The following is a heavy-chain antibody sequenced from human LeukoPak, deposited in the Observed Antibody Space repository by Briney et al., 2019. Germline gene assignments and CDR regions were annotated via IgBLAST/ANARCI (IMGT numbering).Heavy chain of an antibody. D-gene: IGHD3-10*01. J-gene: IGHJ4*02. V-gene: IGHV3-21*01. Sequence: GGSLRLSCAASGFTFSSYSMNWVRQAPGKGLEWVSSISSSSSYIYYADSVKGRFTISRDNAKNSLYLQMNSLRAEDTAVYSCARVMVRGVSDYWGQGTLVTVSS. CDR2: ISSSSSYI. CDR1: GFTFSSYS. CDR3: ARVMVRGVSDY.